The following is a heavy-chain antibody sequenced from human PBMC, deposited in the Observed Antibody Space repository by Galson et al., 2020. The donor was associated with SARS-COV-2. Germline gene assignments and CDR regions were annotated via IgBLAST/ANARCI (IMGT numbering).Heavy chain of an antibody. D-gene: IGHD3-10*01. CDR3: ARAGWGYYGSGSKVGGAFDI. J-gene: IGHJ3*02. CDR2: IIPIFGTA. V-gene: IGHV1-69*13. CDR1: GGTFSSYA. Sequence: SVKVSCKASGGTFSSYAISWVRQAPGQGLEWMGGIIPIFGTANYAQKFQGRVTITADESTSTAYMELSSLRSEDTAVYYCARAGWGYYGSGSKVGGAFDIWGQGTMVTVSS.